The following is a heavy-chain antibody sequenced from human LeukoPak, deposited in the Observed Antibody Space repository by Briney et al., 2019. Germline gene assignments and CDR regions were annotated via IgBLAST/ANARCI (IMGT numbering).Heavy chain of an antibody. CDR2: ISWNSGSI. V-gene: IGHV3-9*01. CDR1: GFTFDDYA. CDR3: AKDPARPYDSSGYYSDY. Sequence: PGRSLRLSCAASGFTFDDYAMHWVRQAPGKGLEWVSGISWNSGSIGYADSVKGRFTISRDNAKNSLYLQMNSLRAEDTAVYYCAKDPARPYDSSGYYSDYWGQGTLVTVSS. D-gene: IGHD3-22*01. J-gene: IGHJ4*02.